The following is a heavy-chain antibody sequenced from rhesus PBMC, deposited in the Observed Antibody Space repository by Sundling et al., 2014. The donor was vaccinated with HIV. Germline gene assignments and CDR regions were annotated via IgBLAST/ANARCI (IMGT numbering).Heavy chain of an antibody. J-gene: IGHJ4*01. CDR2: ISGSGGST. D-gene: IGHD3-34*01. Sequence: QVQLQESGPGLVKPSETLSLTCAVSGGSISSYYWNWIRQPPGKGLEWIGRISGSGGSTDYNPSLKSRVTISTDTSKNQFSLKLTSVTTADTAMYYCARALYWGDYYDAIDSWGQGVLVTVSS. V-gene: IGHV4-173*01. CDR1: GGSISSYY. CDR3: ARALYWGDYYDAIDS.